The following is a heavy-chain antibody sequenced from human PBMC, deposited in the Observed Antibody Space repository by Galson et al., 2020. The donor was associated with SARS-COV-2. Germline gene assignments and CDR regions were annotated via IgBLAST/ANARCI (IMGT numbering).Heavy chain of an antibody. CDR2: FDPEDGET. CDR3: ATAPSIRGVIMSYCYYYGMDV. V-gene: IGHV1-24*01. J-gene: IGHJ6*02. D-gene: IGHD3-10*01. Sequence: ASVKVPCKVSGYTLTELSMHWVRQAPGKGLEWMGGFDPEDGETIYAQQFQGRVTMTEDTSTDTAYMELNSLRSEETAVYYCATAPSIRGVIMSYCYYYGMDVWGQGTTGTVAS. CDR1: GYTLTELS.